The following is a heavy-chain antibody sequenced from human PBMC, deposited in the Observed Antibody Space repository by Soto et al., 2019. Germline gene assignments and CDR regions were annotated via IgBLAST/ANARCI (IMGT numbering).Heavy chain of an antibody. CDR3: PRGVPARNWFDP. D-gene: IGHD2-2*01. V-gene: IGHV4-4*07. Sequence: KRSETLSLTCTVAGGSISIYYWSWIRQPAGKGLEWIGRIYTSGSTNYNPSLKSRVTMSVDTSQNQFSLKLSSVADADTAVYYCPRGVPARNWFDPWGQGTLVTVSS. CDR1: GGSISIYY. J-gene: IGHJ5*02. CDR2: IYTSGST.